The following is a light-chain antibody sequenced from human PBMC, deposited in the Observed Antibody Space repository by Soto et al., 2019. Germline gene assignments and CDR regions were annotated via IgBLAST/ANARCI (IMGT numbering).Light chain of an antibody. Sequence: EIVMTQSQTTLSVSPGERATLSCRASQSVTNNLAWYQQRPGQAPRLLIRGASTRASGVPARFSGSGSGTDFTLTISSLQSEDFAVYYCQQYSDSPITFGPGTKVDLK. CDR3: QQYSDSPIT. V-gene: IGKV3-15*01. J-gene: IGKJ3*01. CDR2: GAS. CDR1: QSVTNN.